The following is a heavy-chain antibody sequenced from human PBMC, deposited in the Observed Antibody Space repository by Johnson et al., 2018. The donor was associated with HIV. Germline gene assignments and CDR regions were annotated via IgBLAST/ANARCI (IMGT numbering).Heavy chain of an antibody. V-gene: IGHV3-30*03. D-gene: IGHD3-22*01. CDR3: ARAAFYYDPSGYLTRPRAFDI. CDR2: ISYDGTDK. CDR1: GFNFNNYG. J-gene: IGHJ3*02. Sequence: QMQLVESGGGVVQPGRSLRLSCAASGFNFNNYGMHWVRQAPGKGLEWVAVISYDGTDKYYADFAKGRFTISRDNAKNSLYVQMNGLRVEDSALYSCARAAFYYDPSGYLTRPRAFDIWGQGTMVTVSS.